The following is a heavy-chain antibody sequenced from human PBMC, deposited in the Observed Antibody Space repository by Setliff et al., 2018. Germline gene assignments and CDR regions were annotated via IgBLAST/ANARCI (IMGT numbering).Heavy chain of an antibody. CDR2: ISTDDGDT. D-gene: IGHD2-15*01. V-gene: IGHV1-18*01. Sequence: GASVKVSCKASGYTFTTHGISWVRQAPGQGLEWMGWISTDDGDTNFAQKFQGRVTLTTDTSTGTAYMELRSLTFDDTAVYYCATTTLGRYCSGGNCYFGYWGQGTLVTVSS. CDR3: ATTTLGRYCSGGNCYFGY. J-gene: IGHJ4*02. CDR1: GYTFTTHG.